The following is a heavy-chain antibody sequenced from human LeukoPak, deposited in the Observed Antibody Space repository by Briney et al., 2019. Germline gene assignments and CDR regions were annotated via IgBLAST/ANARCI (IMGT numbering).Heavy chain of an antibody. CDR2: INPNSGGT. J-gene: IGHJ5*02. Sequence: GASVKVSCKASGYTFTGYYMHWVRQAPGQGLEWMGWINPNSGGTNYAQKFQGRVTMTRDTSISTAYMELSRLRSDDTAVYYCARDSQFDFWSGYSTDWFDPWGQGTLATVSS. V-gene: IGHV1-2*02. CDR3: ARDSQFDFWSGYSTDWFDP. CDR1: GYTFTGYY. D-gene: IGHD3-3*01.